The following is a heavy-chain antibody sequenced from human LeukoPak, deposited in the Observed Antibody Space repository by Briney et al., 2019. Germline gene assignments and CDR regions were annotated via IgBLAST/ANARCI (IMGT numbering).Heavy chain of an antibody. CDR2: INHSGST. CDR3: ARGPLGYCSSTSCRDAFDI. J-gene: IGHJ3*02. D-gene: IGHD2-2*01. CDR1: GGSFSGYY. Sequence: SETLSLTCAVYGGSFSGYYWSWIRQPPGKGLEWIGEINHSGSTNYNPSLTSRGTILVDTSKNQFSLKLSSVTAADTAVYYCARGPLGYCSSTSCRDAFDIWGQGTMVTVSS. V-gene: IGHV4-34*01.